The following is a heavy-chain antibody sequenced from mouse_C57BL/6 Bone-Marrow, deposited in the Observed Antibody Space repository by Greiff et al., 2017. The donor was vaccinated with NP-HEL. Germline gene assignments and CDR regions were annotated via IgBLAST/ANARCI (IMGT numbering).Heavy chain of an antibody. D-gene: IGHD2-4*01. CDR3: ARQGDSYYDYFYAMDY. CDR2: ISNGGGST. Sequence: EVKLVESGGGLVQPGGSLKLSCAASGFTFSDYYMYWVRQTPEKRLEWVAYISNGGGSTYYPDTVKGRFTISRDNAKNTLYLQMSRLKSEDTAMYYCARQGDSYYDYFYAMDYWGQGTSVTVSS. J-gene: IGHJ4*01. V-gene: IGHV5-12*01. CDR1: GFTFSDYY.